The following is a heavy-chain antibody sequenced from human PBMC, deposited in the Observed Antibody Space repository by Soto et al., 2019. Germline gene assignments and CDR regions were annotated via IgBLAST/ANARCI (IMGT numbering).Heavy chain of an antibody. V-gene: IGHV3-64*01. CDR1: GFTLSGYA. J-gene: IGHJ6*03. CDR2: ISSNGVGT. D-gene: IGHD6-6*01. CDR3: ARSARPDFYYMDV. Sequence: EVQLAESGGGLAQPGGSLRLSCAASGFTLSGYAMDWVRQAPGKGLEYVSGISSNGVGTYYANSVQGRFTISRDNSKNTVYLKLGRLRTEDMAVYYCARSARPDFYYMDVWGKGTTVTVYS.